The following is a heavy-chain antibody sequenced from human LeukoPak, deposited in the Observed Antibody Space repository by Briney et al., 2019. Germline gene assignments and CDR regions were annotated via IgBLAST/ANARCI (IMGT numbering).Heavy chain of an antibody. Sequence: PGGSLRLSCAASGFTFSNYAMSWVRQAPGKGLEWVSSISSSSSYIYYADSVKGRFTISRDNAKNSLYLLMNSLRAEDTALYYCARDGRGRDYCSSGSCYWYFDLWGRGTLVTVSS. D-gene: IGHD2-15*01. J-gene: IGHJ2*01. CDR3: ARDGRGRDYCSSGSCYWYFDL. CDR1: GFTFSNYA. V-gene: IGHV3-21*01. CDR2: ISSSSSYI.